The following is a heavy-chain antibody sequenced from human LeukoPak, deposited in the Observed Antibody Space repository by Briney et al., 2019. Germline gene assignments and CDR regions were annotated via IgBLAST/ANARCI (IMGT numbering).Heavy chain of an antibody. CDR2: ISGSGGST. CDR3: AKDQGAGGYPGPFDY. V-gene: IGHV3-23*01. Sequence: GGSLRLSCAASGFTFSSYAMSWVRQAPGKGLEWVSAISGSGGSTYYADSVKGRFTISRDNSKNTLYLQMNSLRAEDTAVYYCAKDQGAGGYPGPFDYWGQGTLVTVSS. J-gene: IGHJ4*02. CDR1: GFTFSSYA. D-gene: IGHD6-19*01.